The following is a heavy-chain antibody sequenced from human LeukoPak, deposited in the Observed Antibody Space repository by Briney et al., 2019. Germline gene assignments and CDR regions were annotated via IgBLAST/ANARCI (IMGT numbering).Heavy chain of an antibody. CDR1: GFTFSSYA. CDR2: ISGSGGST. J-gene: IGHJ6*03. Sequence: GGSLRLSCAASGFTFSSYAMSWVRQASGKGLEWVSAISGSGGSTYYADSVKGRFTISRDNSKNTLYLQMNSLRAEDTAVYYCAAGIAAAGTVLGYMDVWGKGTTVTISS. D-gene: IGHD6-13*01. V-gene: IGHV3-23*01. CDR3: AAGIAAAGTVLGYMDV.